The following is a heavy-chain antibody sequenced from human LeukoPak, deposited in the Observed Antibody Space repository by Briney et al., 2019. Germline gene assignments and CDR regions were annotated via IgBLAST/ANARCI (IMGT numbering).Heavy chain of an antibody. CDR3: ARWGAEGARRGYSYGRYNWFDP. J-gene: IGHJ5*02. D-gene: IGHD5-18*01. CDR1: GGSFSGYY. Sequence: SETLSLTCAVYGGSFSGYYWSWIRQPPGKGLEWIGEINHSGSTNYNPSLKSRVTISVDTSKNQFSLKLSSVTAADTAVYYCARWGAEGARRGYSYGRYNWFDPWGQGTLVTVSS. V-gene: IGHV4-34*01. CDR2: INHSGST.